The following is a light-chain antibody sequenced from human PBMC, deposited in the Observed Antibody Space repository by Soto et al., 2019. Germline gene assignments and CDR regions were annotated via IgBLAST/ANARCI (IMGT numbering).Light chain of an antibody. J-gene: IGKJ1*01. V-gene: IGKV3-15*01. CDR3: QQYNDWPRT. CDR1: QSVSSN. Sequence: EIVMTQSPATLSVSPGERATLSCRASQSVSSNLAWYQQKPGQAPRLLIYGASTRATVIPARFSGSGSGTEFTLTISSLQSEDYALYYCQQYNDWPRTFGQGTKV. CDR2: GAS.